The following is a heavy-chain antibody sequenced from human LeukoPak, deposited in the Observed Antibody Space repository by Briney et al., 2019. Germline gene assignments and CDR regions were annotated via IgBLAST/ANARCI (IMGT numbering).Heavy chain of an antibody. D-gene: IGHD6-13*01. CDR3: ARSLIAAAGKEDFDY. CDR1: GYTFTSYD. V-gene: IGHV1-2*04. CDR2: INPNSGGT. J-gene: IGHJ4*02. Sequence: ASVKVSCKASGYTFTSYDINWVRQAPGQGLEWMGWINPNSGGTNYAQKFQGWVTMTRDTSISTAYMELSRLRSDDTAVYYCARSLIAAAGKEDFDYWGQGTLVTVSS.